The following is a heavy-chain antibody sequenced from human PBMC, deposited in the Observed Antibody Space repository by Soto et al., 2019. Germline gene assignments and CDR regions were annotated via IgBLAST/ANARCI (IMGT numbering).Heavy chain of an antibody. CDR1: GGTFGSYA. V-gene: IGHV1-69*06. D-gene: IGHD2-2*01. Sequence: SVKGSCKASGGTFGSYAISWVRQAPVQGLEWMGGIIPIFGTANYAQKFQGRVTITADKSTSTAYMELSSLRSEDTAVYYCARGYISSTSGYYYYGMDVWGQGTTVTVSS. J-gene: IGHJ6*02. CDR3: ARGYISSTSGYYYYGMDV. CDR2: IIPIFGTA.